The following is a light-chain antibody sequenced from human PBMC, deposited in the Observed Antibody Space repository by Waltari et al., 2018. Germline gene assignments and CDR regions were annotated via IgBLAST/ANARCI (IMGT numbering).Light chain of an antibody. CDR3: QQYDNVPPWT. CDR2: DGC. CDR1: RNVGNN. J-gene: IGKJ1*01. V-gene: IGKV3-15*01. Sequence: LTQSPAILPASPGDRVTLSCRARRNVGNNLAWYQDRPGQPPRLLIYDGCLRANGIPARFTGCGSGTDFTLTISSLLSEDFAVYFCQQYDNVPPWTFGQGTKVEFK.